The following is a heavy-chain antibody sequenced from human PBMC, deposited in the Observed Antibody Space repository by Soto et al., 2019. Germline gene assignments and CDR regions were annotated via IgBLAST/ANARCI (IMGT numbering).Heavy chain of an antibody. CDR1: GFTFSSYS. V-gene: IGHV3-21*01. J-gene: IGHJ4*02. D-gene: IGHD1-26*01. Sequence: EVQLVESGGGLVKPGGSLRLSCAASGFTFSSYSMNWVRQAPGKGLEWVSSISSSSSYIYYADSVKGRFTISRDNAKNSLYLQMNSLRAEDTAVYYCARGVGATRGRQSGYWGQGTLVTVSS. CDR3: ARGVGATRGRQSGY. CDR2: ISSSSSYI.